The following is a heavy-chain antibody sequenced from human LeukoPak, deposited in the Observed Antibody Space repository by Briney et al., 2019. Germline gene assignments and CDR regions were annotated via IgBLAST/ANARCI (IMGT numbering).Heavy chain of an antibody. CDR2: INHSGST. V-gene: IGHV4-34*01. Sequence: ASETLSLTCAVYGGSFSGYYWSWIRQPPGKGLEWIGEINHSGSTNYNPSLKSRVTISVDTSKNQFSLKLSSVTAADTAVYYCARGHSSGWYWFDPWGQGTLVTVSS. CDR3: ARGHSSGWYWFDP. J-gene: IGHJ5*02. CDR1: GGSFSGYY. D-gene: IGHD6-19*01.